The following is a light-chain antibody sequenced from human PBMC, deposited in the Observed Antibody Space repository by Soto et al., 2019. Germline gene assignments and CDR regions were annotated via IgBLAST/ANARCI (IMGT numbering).Light chain of an antibody. CDR3: QQYGNSRT. CDR2: GVS. V-gene: IGKV3-20*01. J-gene: IGKJ1*01. Sequence: EIVLTHSPGTLSLSPGERATLSCRASQSVSNSYLAWYQQRPGQAPRLLIYGVSSRATGIPDRFSGSGSGTDFTLTISRLEPEDFAVYYCQQYGNSRTFGQGTKVDIK. CDR1: QSVSNSY.